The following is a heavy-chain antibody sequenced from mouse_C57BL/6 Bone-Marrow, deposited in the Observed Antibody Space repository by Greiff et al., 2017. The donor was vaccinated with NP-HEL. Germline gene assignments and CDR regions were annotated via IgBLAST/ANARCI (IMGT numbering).Heavy chain of an antibody. Sequence: EVKLQQSGAELVRPGASVKLSCTASGFNIKDYYMNWVKQRPGQGLEWIGWIDPEDGDTESAPKFQGKATMTADTSSNTAYLQLSSLTTEDTAVYYCTYGYPMDYWGQGTSVTVSS. D-gene: IGHD2-2*01. J-gene: IGHJ4*01. CDR1: GFNIKDYY. CDR2: IDPEDGDT. CDR3: TYGYPMDY. V-gene: IGHV14-1*01.